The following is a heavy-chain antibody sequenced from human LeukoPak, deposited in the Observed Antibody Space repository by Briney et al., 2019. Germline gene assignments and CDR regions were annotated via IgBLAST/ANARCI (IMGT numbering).Heavy chain of an antibody. V-gene: IGHV1-69*13. D-gene: IGHD4-17*01. CDR3: ARAGPVTEAFDI. J-gene: IGHJ3*02. Sequence: SVKVSCNAFGYTFTSNYMHWVRQAPGQGLEWMGGIIPIFGTANYAQKFQGRVTITADESTSTAYMELSSLRSEDTAVYYCARAGPVTEAFDIWGQGTMVTVSS. CDR2: IIPIFGTA. CDR1: GYTFTSNY.